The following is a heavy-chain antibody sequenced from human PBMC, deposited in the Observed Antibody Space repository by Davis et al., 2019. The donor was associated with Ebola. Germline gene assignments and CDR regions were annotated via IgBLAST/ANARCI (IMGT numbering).Heavy chain of an antibody. CDR1: GFTFSGSA. CDR3: ARHSPFRFLDS. J-gene: IGHJ4*02. V-gene: IGHV3-73*01. CDR2: IRSTANNFAT. Sequence: PGGSLRLSCAGSGFTFSGSAIHWVRQASGKGLEWVGRIRSTANNFATEYAASVKGRFTISTDESKNTAYLQMNSLKTEDTAVYYCARHSPFRFLDSWGQGTLVTVSS.